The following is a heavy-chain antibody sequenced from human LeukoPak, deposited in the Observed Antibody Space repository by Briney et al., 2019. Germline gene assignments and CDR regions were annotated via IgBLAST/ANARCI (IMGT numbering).Heavy chain of an antibody. CDR1: GFTFSSYG. V-gene: IGHV3-30*02. D-gene: IGHD3-22*01. Sequence: GGSLSLSCAASGFTFSSYGMHWVRQAPGKGLEWVAFIRYDGSNKYYADSVKGRFTISRDNSKNMLYLQMNSLRAEDTAVYYCARIITMIVVAGGYWGQGTLVTVSS. CDR3: ARIITMIVVAGGY. CDR2: IRYDGSNK. J-gene: IGHJ4*02.